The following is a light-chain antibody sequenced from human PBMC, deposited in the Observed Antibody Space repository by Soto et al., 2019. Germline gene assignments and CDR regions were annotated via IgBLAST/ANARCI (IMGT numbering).Light chain of an antibody. Sequence: QSVLTQPPSASGTPGQRITISCFGSSSNIRGSDVYWYQQLPGTAPKLLIRKNNQRPSGVPDRFSGSKSGTSASLAISGLRSEDGADYYCAAWDGSLSGYVFGTGTKVTVL. J-gene: IGLJ1*01. CDR3: AAWDGSLSGYV. V-gene: IGLV1-47*01. CDR1: SSNIRGSD. CDR2: KNN.